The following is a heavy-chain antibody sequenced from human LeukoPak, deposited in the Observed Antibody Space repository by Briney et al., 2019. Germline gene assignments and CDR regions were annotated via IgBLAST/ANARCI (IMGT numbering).Heavy chain of an antibody. D-gene: IGHD5-18*01. V-gene: IGHV3-23*01. Sequence: PGGSLRLSCAASGFTFSSYAMSWVRQAPGKGLEWVSAISGSGGNTYYADSVKGRFTISRDNSKNTLYLQMNSLRAEDTAVYYCAREGTVDTAMVKRGYYYYYGMDVWGQGTTVTVSS. CDR3: AREGTVDTAMVKRGYYYYYGMDV. J-gene: IGHJ6*02. CDR1: GFTFSSYA. CDR2: ISGSGGNT.